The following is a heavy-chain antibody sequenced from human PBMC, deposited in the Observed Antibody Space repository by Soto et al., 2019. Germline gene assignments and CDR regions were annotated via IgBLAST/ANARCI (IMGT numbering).Heavy chain of an antibody. V-gene: IGHV4-34*01. Sequence: SPTLSLTCAVYGGSFSGYYWSWIRQPPGKGLEWIGEINHSGSTNYNPSLKSRVTISVDTSKNQFSLKLSSVTAADTAVYYCARGLVLGLRFLEWLLMFDYWGQGTLVTVSS. CDR1: GGSFSGYY. CDR2: INHSGST. D-gene: IGHD3-3*01. J-gene: IGHJ4*02. CDR3: ARGLVLGLRFLEWLLMFDY.